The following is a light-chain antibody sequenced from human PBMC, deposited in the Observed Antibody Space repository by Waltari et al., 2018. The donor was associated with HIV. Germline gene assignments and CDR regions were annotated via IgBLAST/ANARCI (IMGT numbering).Light chain of an antibody. CDR2: EVN. CDR3: SAYTSSRTRV. J-gene: IGLJ3*02. CDR1: SSDVGGYNY. V-gene: IGLV2-14*01. Sequence: QSALTQPASVSGSPGQSITISCTGTSSDVGGYNYVSWYQQHPDKAPKLVIFEVNKRPSGVSNRFSGSKAGTTASPTISGLQAEDEADYYCSAYTSSRTRVFGGGTKLTVL.